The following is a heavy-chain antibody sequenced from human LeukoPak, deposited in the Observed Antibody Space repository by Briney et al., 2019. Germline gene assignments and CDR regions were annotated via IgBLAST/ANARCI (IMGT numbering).Heavy chain of an antibody. CDR3: ASYGSGYGGNSVDY. J-gene: IGHJ4*02. Sequence: SETLSLTCTVSGGSISSGGYYWSWIRQHPGKGLDWFGYIYYSGSYYYNPSLRIRVTISVATSKNQFSLKLSSVTATATDVYSGASYGSGYGGNSVDYWGQGTLVTVSS. D-gene: IGHD4-23*01. CDR2: IYYSGSY. V-gene: IGHV4-31*03. CDR1: GGSISSGGYY.